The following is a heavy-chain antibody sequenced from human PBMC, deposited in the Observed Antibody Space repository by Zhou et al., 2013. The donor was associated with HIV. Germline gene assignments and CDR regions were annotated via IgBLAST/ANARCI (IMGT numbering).Heavy chain of an antibody. CDR3: ARGSRIAAFFDY. CDR1: GYTFTNYG. Sequence: QVELVQSGPEVKKPGASVKVSCKASGYTFTNYGIHWVRQAPGHGLEWMGRINPDSGGTNYAQKFQGRVTMTRDTSVNTVYMELSRLRSEDTAVYFCARGSRIAAFFDYWGQGTLVTVSS. CDR2: INPDSGGT. V-gene: IGHV1-2*02. D-gene: IGHD6-13*01. J-gene: IGHJ4*02.